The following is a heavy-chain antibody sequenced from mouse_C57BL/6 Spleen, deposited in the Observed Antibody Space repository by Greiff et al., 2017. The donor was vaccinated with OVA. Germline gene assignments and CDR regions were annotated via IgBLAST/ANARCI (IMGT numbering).Heavy chain of an antibody. D-gene: IGHD2-4*01. CDR2: ISSGGSYT. V-gene: IGHV5-6*01. J-gene: IGHJ4*01. CDR3: ARQGVYDYDYYAMDY. Sequence: EVQRVESGEGLVKPGGSLKLSCAASGFTFSSYGMSWVRQTPDKRLEWVATISSGGSYTYYPDSVKGRFTISRDNAKNTLYLQMSSLKSEDTAMYYCARQGVYDYDYYAMDYWGQGTSVTVSS. CDR1: GFTFSSYG.